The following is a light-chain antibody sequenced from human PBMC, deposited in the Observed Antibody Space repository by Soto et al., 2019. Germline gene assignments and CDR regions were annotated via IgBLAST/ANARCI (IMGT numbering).Light chain of an antibody. J-gene: IGLJ1*01. CDR3: GSWDSSLSAYV. V-gene: IGLV1-51*01. Sequence: VVTQPPSVSAAPGQRVTISCSGSSSNIGGNSVSWYQQLPGTAPKLLIYDDDKRPSGIPDRFSGSKSGTSATLGITGFQTGDEADHYCGSWDSSLSAYVFGTGTKLTVL. CDR1: SSNIGGNS. CDR2: DDD.